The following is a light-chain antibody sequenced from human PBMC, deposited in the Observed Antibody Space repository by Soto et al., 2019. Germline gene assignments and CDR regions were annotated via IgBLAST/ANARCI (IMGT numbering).Light chain of an antibody. Sequence: SYELAQPPSVSVAPGQTASITCGGNDIGSKNVHWYQQKPGQAPVLVVYDDSDRPSGIPERFSGSNSGNTATLTINRVEAEDEADYYCQVWDSSSDHSYVFGTGTKLTVL. CDR2: DDS. V-gene: IGLV3-21*02. J-gene: IGLJ1*01. CDR1: DIGSKN. CDR3: QVWDSSSDHSYV.